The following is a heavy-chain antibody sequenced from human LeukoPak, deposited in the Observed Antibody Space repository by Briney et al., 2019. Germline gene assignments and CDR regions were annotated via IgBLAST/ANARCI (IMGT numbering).Heavy chain of an antibody. Sequence: HPGGSLRLSCAASEFTFSSYGMHWVRQAPGKGLEWVAFIRYDGSNKYYADSVKGRFTISRDNSKNTLYLQMNSLRAEDTAVYYCARVWAYRDYYYMDVWGKGTTVTISS. CDR2: IRYDGSNK. V-gene: IGHV3-30*02. CDR3: ARVWAYRDYYYMDV. CDR1: EFTFSSYG. D-gene: IGHD3-16*01. J-gene: IGHJ6*03.